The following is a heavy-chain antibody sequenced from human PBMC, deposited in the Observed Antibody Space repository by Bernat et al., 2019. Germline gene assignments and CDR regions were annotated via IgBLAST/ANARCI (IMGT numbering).Heavy chain of an antibody. CDR2: ITTAGDT. Sequence: EVQLVESGGGLVQPGGSLRLSCAASGFTFSSYDMHWVRQAPGKGLEWASTITTAGDTYYPGSVKGRFTISRENAKNSLYLQMNTLRAEDTAVYYCAREGTTVTKGALDIWGQGTMVTVSS. D-gene: IGHD4-17*01. V-gene: IGHV3-13*01. CDR1: GFTFSSYD. J-gene: IGHJ3*02. CDR3: AREGTTVTKGALDI.